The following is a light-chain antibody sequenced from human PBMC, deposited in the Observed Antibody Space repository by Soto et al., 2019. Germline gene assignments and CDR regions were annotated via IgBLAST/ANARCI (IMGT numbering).Light chain of an antibody. CDR3: LQYSTWPPLYT. CDR2: DAS. CDR1: QAVSSY. J-gene: IGKJ2*01. V-gene: IGKV3-15*01. Sequence: EIVMTQSPAALSVSLGERVSLTCRASQAVSSYLAWYQQKPGQAPRLLISDASTRATDIPNRFSGSGSGTDFTITISSIQSSDLAVYYCLQYSTWPPLYTFGQGTKLEIK.